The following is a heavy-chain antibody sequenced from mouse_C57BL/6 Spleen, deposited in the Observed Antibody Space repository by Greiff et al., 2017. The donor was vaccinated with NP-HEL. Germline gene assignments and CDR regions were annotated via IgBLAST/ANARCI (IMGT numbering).Heavy chain of an antibody. CDR3: ATAYSSFAD. Sequence: VQLQQSGPELVKPGASVKISCKASGYSFTGYYMNWVKQSPEKSLEWIGEINPRTGGTTYNQKIKAKATLTVDKSSSTAYMQLKSLTSEDSAVYYCATAYSSFADWGKGTLVTVSA. CDR1: GYSFTGYY. D-gene: IGHD2-10*01. V-gene: IGHV1-42*01. CDR2: INPRTGGT. J-gene: IGHJ3*01.